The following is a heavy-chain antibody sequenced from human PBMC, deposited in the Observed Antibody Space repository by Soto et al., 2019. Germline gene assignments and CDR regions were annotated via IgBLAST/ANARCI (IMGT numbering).Heavy chain of an antibody. CDR3: ARVYCSSTSCSGAFDI. Sequence: GGSLRLSCAASGFTFSSYSMNWVRQAPGKGLKWVSSISSSSSYIYYADSVKGRFTISRDNAKNSLYLQMNSLRAEDTAVYYCARVYCSSTSCSGAFDIWGQGTMVTVSS. V-gene: IGHV3-21*01. CDR2: ISSSSSYI. J-gene: IGHJ3*02. D-gene: IGHD2-2*01. CDR1: GFTFSSYS.